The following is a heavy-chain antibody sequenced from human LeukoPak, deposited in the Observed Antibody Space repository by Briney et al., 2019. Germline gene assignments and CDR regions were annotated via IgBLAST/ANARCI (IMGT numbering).Heavy chain of an antibody. CDR1: GYSLSSGFY. J-gene: IGHJ4*02. CDR2: IYHSGIT. Sequence: SETLSLTCTVSGYSLSSGFYWGWIRQPPGKGLEWIGNIYHSGITYYTPSLKSRVTISVDTSKNQFYLKLSSVTAADTAVYYCARAVGSFDWLPLFDYWGQGTLVTVSS. CDR3: ARAVGSFDWLPLFDY. D-gene: IGHD3-9*01. V-gene: IGHV4-38-2*02.